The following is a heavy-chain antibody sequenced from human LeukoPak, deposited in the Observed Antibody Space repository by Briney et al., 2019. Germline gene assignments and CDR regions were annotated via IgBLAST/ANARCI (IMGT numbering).Heavy chain of an antibody. V-gene: IGHV4-31*03. D-gene: IGHD6-6*01. CDR3: ASEGAAHSWYLDL. CDR2: IYYSGST. CDR1: GGSISSGGYY. J-gene: IGHJ2*01. Sequence: SETLSLTCTVSGGSISSGGYYWSWIRQHPGKGLEWIGYIYYSGSTYYNPSLKSRVTISVDTSKNQFSLKLSSVTAADTAVYYCASEGAAHSWYLDLWGRGTLATVSS.